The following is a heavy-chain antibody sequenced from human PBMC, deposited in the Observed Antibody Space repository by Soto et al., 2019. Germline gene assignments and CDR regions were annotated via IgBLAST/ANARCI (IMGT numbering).Heavy chain of an antibody. CDR3: AREGLGADAFDI. CDR1: GGSVSSGSYY. CDR2: IYYSGST. J-gene: IGHJ3*02. D-gene: IGHD5-12*01. Sequence: SESLSLTCTVSGGSVSSGSYYWSWIRQPPGKGLEWIGYIYYSGSTNYNPSLKSRVTISVDTSKNQFSLKLSSVTAADTAVYYCAREGLGADAFDIWGQGTMVTVSS. V-gene: IGHV4-61*01.